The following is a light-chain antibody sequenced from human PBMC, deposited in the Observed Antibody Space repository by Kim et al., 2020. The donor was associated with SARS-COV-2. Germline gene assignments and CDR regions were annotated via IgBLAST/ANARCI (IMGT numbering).Light chain of an antibody. CDR3: GTWDSSLSAAV. CDR1: SSNIGNNY. J-gene: IGLJ2*01. CDR2: DND. V-gene: IGLV1-51*01. Sequence: QSVLTQPPSVSAAPGQKVTISCSGSSSNIGNNYVSWYQQLPGTAPKLLIYDNDKRPSGIPDRFSGSKSGTLATLGITGIQPGDEADYYCGTWDSSLSAAVFGGGTQLTVL.